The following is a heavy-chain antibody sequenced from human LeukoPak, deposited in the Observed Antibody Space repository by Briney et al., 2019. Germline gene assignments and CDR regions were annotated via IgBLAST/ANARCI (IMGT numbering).Heavy chain of an antibody. Sequence: GGSLRLSCAASGFTFSGYGMNWVRQAPGKGLEWVSYISSSGSTIYYADSVKGRFTISRDNSNNTLYLQMNSLRAEDTAVYYCARGGAFGGLIVRNFDYWGQGTLVTVSS. J-gene: IGHJ4*02. CDR3: ARGGAFGGLIVRNFDY. D-gene: IGHD3-16*02. CDR1: GFTFSGYG. CDR2: ISSSGSTI. V-gene: IGHV3-48*01.